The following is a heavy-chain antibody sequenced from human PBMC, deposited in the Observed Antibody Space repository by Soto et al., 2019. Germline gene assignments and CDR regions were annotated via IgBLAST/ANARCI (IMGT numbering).Heavy chain of an antibody. CDR2: ISYSGTT. Sequence: SETLSLTCTVSGGSISSYYWSWIRQPPGKGLEWIGFISYSGTTHYSASLRSRVTISVDRSKNQFSLKLSSVTAADTAVYYCARRYGSCFDYWGQGTLVTVSS. V-gene: IGHV4-59*08. D-gene: IGHD5-18*01. CDR3: ARRYGSCFDY. CDR1: GGSISSYY. J-gene: IGHJ4*02.